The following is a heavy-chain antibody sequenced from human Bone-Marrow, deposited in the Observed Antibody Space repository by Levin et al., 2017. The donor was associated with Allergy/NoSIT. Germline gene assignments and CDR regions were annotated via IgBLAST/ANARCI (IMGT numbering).Heavy chain of an antibody. V-gene: IGHV3-21*06. CDR1: GFIFSTYS. CDR2: VSSASSYI. D-gene: IGHD1/OR15-1a*01. Sequence: PGGSLRLSCEGSGFIFSTYSLHWVRQPPGKGLEWVSSVSSASSYIYYADSVKGRFTISRDNAKNSLTLQMNSLRADDTAVYYCVRSQSITGTEDLKVMDVWGQGTTVTVSS. J-gene: IGHJ6*02. CDR3: VRSQSITGTEDLKVMDV.